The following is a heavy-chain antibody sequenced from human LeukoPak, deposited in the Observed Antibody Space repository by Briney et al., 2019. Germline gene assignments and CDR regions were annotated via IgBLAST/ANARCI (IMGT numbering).Heavy chain of an antibody. CDR1: GDSISIYY. V-gene: IGHV4-4*07. CDR2: IYTSGST. CDR3: ARVPTTVARAFDY. D-gene: IGHD4-11*01. Sequence: SETLSLICTVSGDSISIYYWSWIRQPAGKGLEWIGRIYTSGSTNYNPSLKSRVTMSVDTSKNQFSLKLSSVTAADTAVYYCARVPTTVARAFDYWGQGTLVTVSS. J-gene: IGHJ4*02.